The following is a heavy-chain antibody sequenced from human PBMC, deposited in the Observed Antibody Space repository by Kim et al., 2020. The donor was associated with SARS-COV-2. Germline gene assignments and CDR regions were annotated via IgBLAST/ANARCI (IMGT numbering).Heavy chain of an antibody. CDR3: ARDHSSSWYNFFDY. V-gene: IGHV3-11*04. Sequence: DSVTGPFTISRDNAKSSLYLQMNILRAEDTAVYYCARDHSSSWYNFFDYWGQGTLVTVSS. J-gene: IGHJ4*02. D-gene: IGHD6-13*01.